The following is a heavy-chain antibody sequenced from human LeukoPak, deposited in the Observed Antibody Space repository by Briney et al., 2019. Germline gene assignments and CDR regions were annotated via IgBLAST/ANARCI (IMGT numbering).Heavy chain of an antibody. CDR1: GFTFRKYG. CDR3: VASGYGY. CDR2: IRSDGTNK. J-gene: IGHJ4*02. D-gene: IGHD3-22*01. Sequence: GGSLSLSCAASGFTFRKYGIHWVRQAPGKGLEWVAFIRSDGTNKYYVDSVKGRFTISKDNSKNSLYLQMNTLSAEDTAVYYCVASGYGYWGQGTLVTVSS. V-gene: IGHV3-30*02.